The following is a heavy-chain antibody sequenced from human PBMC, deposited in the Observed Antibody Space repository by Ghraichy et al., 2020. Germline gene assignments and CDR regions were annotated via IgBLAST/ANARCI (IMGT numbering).Heavy chain of an antibody. D-gene: IGHD2-2*01. CDR1: GGSISSSSYY. J-gene: IGHJ4*02. Sequence: SETLSLTCTVSGGSISSSSYYWGWIRQPPGKGLEWIGSIYYSGSTYYNPSLKSRVTISVDTSKNQFSLKLSSVTAADTAVYYCAKYQLLSSAFDYWGQGTLVTVSS. V-gene: IGHV4-39*01. CDR2: IYYSGST. CDR3: AKYQLLSSAFDY.